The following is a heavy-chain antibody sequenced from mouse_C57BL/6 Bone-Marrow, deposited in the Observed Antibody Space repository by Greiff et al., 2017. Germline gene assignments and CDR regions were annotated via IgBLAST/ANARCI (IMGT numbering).Heavy chain of an antibody. CDR2: IAPNSGGT. D-gene: IGHD3-2*02. J-gene: IGHJ3*01. V-gene: IGHV1-72*01. CDR1: GYTFTSYW. CDR3: ARDSSVYGFAY. Sequence: VPLQQPGAELVKPGASVQLSCKASGYTFTSYWLNWVKQRPGRGLEWIGRIAPNSGGTKYNEKFKSKATLTVDKPSSTADMQLSSLTSEDSAVYYCARDSSVYGFAYWGQGTLVTVSA.